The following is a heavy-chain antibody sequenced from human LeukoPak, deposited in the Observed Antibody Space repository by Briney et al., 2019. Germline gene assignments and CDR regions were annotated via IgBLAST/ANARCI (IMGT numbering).Heavy chain of an antibody. CDR2: FSDDEGRT. Sequence: GGSLRLSCVDPKFFLTTSPMHWVRQAPGKGLVWVSRFSDDEGRTVYADSVKGRFTISKDNAKNTLYLQMNSLRAEDTAVYYCARDYFYGLDVWGQGTTVTVSS. J-gene: IGHJ6*02. CDR1: KFFLTTSP. CDR3: ARDYFYGLDV. V-gene: IGHV3-74*01.